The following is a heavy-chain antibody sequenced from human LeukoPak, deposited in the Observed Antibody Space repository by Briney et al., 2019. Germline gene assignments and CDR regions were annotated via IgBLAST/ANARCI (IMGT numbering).Heavy chain of an antibody. CDR2: IRYDGSNK. CDR1: GFTFSSYG. D-gene: IGHD3-10*01. Sequence: GGSLRLSCAASGFTFSSYGMPWVRQAPGKGLEWVAFIRYDGSNKYYADSVKGRFTISRDNSKNTLYLQMNSLRAEDTAVYYCAKDGALLWFGELYHFDYWGQGTLVTVSS. V-gene: IGHV3-30*02. J-gene: IGHJ4*02. CDR3: AKDGALLWFGELYHFDY.